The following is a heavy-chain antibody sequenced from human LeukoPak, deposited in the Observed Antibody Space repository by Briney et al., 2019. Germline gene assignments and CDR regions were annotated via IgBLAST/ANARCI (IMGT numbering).Heavy chain of an antibody. CDR2: ISGGGSST. CDR3: AKDYSGWLQSDAFDI. V-gene: IGHV3-23*01. J-gene: IGHJ3*02. Sequence: GGSLRLSCAASGFSFSSYAMSWVRQAPGKGLEWVSGISGGGSSTYYADSVKGRFTISRDNSKNTLYLQMNSLRAEDTAVYYCAKDYSGWLQSDAFDIWGQGTMVTVSS. D-gene: IGHD5-24*01. CDR1: GFSFSSYA.